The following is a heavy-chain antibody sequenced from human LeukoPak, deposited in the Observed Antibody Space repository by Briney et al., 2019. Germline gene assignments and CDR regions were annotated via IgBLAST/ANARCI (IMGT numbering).Heavy chain of an antibody. V-gene: IGHV3-30*14. CDR2: TSYDGGSK. J-gene: IGHJ4*02. Sequence: PGGSLRLSCAASGFTFSSYAMHWVRQAPGKGLEWVAATSYDGGSKYYADSLKGRFTISRDLSTDTQFLQMSSLRAEDTAVYYCARDLKTGSYSGIAEGFFDYWGQGALVTVSS. CDR3: ARDLKTGSYSGIAEGFFDY. CDR1: GFTFSSYA. D-gene: IGHD1-26*01.